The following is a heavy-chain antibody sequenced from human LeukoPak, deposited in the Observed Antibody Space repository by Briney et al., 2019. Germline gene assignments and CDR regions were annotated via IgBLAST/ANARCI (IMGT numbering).Heavy chain of an antibody. CDR2: INHSGST. J-gene: IGHJ4*02. V-gene: IGHV4-34*01. CDR1: GGSFSGYY. Sequence: SETLSLTCAVYGGSFSGYYWNWIRQSPGKGLEWIGEINHSGSTNYNPSLKSRVTISVDRSKNQFSLKLSSVTAADTAVYYCASSDCGGDCYSSYYFDYRGQGTLVTVSS. D-gene: IGHD2-21*02. CDR3: ASSDCGGDCYSSYYFDY.